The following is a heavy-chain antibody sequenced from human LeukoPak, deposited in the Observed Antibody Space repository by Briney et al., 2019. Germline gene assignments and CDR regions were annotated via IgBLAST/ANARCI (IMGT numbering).Heavy chain of an antibody. J-gene: IGHJ4*02. CDR1: VFTFIHAW. CDR2: IRSKADGGPT. CDR3: TTTQPFSIAVAGTRLDY. V-gene: IGHV3-15*01. Sequence: WGSLRLSCAASVFTFIHAWMSWVRQAPGKGLEWVGRIRSKADGGPTDYAAPVKGRFTISRDDSKNTLYLQMNSLQSEDTAVYYCTTTQPFSIAVAGTRLDYWGQGTLVTVSS. D-gene: IGHD6-19*01.